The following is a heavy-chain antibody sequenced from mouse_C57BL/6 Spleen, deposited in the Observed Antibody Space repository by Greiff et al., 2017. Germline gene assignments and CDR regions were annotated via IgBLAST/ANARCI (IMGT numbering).Heavy chain of an antibody. CDR2: IDPSDSYT. V-gene: IGHV1-50*01. J-gene: IGHJ4*01. D-gene: IGHD1-1*01. Sequence: QVQLQQPGAELVKPGASVKLSCKASGYTFTSYWMQWVKQRPGQGLEWIGEIDPSDSYTNYNQKFKGKATLTVDPSFSPAYLPLTRLTSEDSAVYYCAKRVYGRLYAMGYWGEG. CDR3: AKRVYGRLYAMGY. CDR1: GYTFTSYW.